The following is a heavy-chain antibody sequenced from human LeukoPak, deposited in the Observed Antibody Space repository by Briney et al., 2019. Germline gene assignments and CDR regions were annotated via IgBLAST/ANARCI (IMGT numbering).Heavy chain of an antibody. CDR1: GYTFTGYY. V-gene: IGHV1-2*02. Sequence: ASVKVSCKASGYTFTGYYMHWVRQAPGQGLEWMGWINPNSGGTNYAQKFQGRVTMTRDTSISTAYMELSRLRSDDTAVYYCARDFATANYYMDVWGKGTTVTVSS. D-gene: IGHD2-15*01. CDR2: INPNSGGT. J-gene: IGHJ6*03. CDR3: ARDFATANYYMDV.